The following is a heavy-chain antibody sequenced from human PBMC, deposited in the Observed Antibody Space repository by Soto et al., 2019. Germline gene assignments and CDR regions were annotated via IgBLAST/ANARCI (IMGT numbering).Heavy chain of an antibody. V-gene: IGHV3-30*03. Sequence: GGSLRLSCVASGFTFSSYGMHWVRQAPGKGLEWVAIISYDGSNTYYADSAKGRFTISRDNSKNTLYLQMNSLRAEDTAVYYCATSTTSQLRFDYWGQGTLVTVSS. D-gene: IGHD2-2*01. CDR2: ISYDGSNT. CDR3: ATSTTSQLRFDY. CDR1: GFTFSSYG. J-gene: IGHJ4*02.